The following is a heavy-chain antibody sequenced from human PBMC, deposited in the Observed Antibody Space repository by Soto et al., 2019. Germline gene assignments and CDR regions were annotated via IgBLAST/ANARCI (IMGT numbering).Heavy chain of an antibody. Sequence: GASVKVSCKASGGTFSSYAISWVRQAPGQGLEWMGGIIPIFGTANYAQKFQGRVTITADESTSTAYMELSSLRSEDTAVYYCARVGSGYYYFDYWGQGTLVTVSS. CDR1: GGTFSSYA. D-gene: IGHD3-22*01. J-gene: IGHJ4*02. V-gene: IGHV1-69*13. CDR2: IIPIFGTA. CDR3: ARVGSGYYYFDY.